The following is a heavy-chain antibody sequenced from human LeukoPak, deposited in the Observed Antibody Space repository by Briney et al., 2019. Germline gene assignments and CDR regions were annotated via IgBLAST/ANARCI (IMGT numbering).Heavy chain of an antibody. CDR3: ASEANPIAARAYWFDP. D-gene: IGHD6-6*01. CDR1: GYTFTGYY. Sequence: ASVKVSCKASGYTFTGYYMHWVRQAPGQGLEWMGWINPNSGGTNYAQKFQGRVTMTRDTSISTAYMELSRLRSDDTAVYYCASEANPIAARAYWFDPWGQGTLVTVSS. V-gene: IGHV1-2*02. J-gene: IGHJ5*02. CDR2: INPNSGGT.